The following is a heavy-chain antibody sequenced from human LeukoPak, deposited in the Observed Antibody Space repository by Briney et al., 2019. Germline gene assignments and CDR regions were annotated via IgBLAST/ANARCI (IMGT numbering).Heavy chain of an antibody. D-gene: IGHD4-23*01. CDR1: GFTFDDYA. CDR2: ITWDGGYT. V-gene: IGHV3-43D*03. J-gene: IGHJ4*02. Sequence: PGGSLRLSCAASGFTFDDYAMHWVRQAPGKGLEWLSLITWDGGYTYYADSVKGRFTISRDNAKNSLYLQMNSLRAEDTAVYYCARDFGRWFLDYWGQGTLVTVSS. CDR3: ARDFGRWFLDY.